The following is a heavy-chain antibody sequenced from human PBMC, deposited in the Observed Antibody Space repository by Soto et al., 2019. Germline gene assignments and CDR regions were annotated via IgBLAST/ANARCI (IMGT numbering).Heavy chain of an antibody. D-gene: IGHD1-26*01. CDR3: AKTAQGVWELRGSLN. Sequence: ESGGGVVQPGGSLRLSCAASGFTFGGFGLNWVRQAPGKGLEWVAVIWYDGRNKYYADSVKGRFTISRDNSKNTLYLQMNSLRAEDTAVYYCAKTAQGVWELRGSLNWGQGTLVTVSS. V-gene: IGHV3-33*06. J-gene: IGHJ4*02. CDR2: IWYDGRNK. CDR1: GFTFGGFG.